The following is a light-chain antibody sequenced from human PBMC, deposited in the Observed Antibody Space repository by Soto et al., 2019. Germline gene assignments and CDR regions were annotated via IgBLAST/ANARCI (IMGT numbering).Light chain of an antibody. CDR2: VAS. V-gene: IGKV3-15*01. Sequence: EIVMTQSPATLSVSPGERATLSCRASQSVSSNLAWYQQKPGQAPRLLIYVASNLDTGVPSRFSGSGSGTDFTFTISDLQPEDVATYYCQQYDDLPVTFGPGTKVDI. J-gene: IGKJ3*01. CDR1: QSVSSN. CDR3: QQYDDLPVT.